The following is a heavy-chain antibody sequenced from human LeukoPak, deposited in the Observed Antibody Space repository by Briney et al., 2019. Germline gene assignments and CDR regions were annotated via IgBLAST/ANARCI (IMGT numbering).Heavy chain of an antibody. J-gene: IGHJ3*02. CDR1: GFTFDDYG. V-gene: IGHV3-20*04. CDR2: INWNGGST. CDR3: ARDYDSSGYSDAFDI. D-gene: IGHD3-22*01. Sequence: GGSLRLSCAASGFTFDDYGMSWVRQAPGKGLEWVSGINWNGGSTGYADSVKGRFTIPRDNAKNSLYLQMNSLRAEDTALYYCARDYDSSGYSDAFDIWGQGTMVTVSS.